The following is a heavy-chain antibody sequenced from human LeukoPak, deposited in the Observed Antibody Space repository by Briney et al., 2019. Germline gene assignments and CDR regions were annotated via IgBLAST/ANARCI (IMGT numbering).Heavy chain of an antibody. CDR3: ARDLYGSGSYLAYYYYYYMDV. CDR1: GFTFSSYW. V-gene: IGHV3-7*01. J-gene: IGHJ6*03. Sequence: GGSLRLSCAASGFTFSSYWMSWVRQAPGKGLEWVANIKQDGSEKYYVDSVKGRFTISRDNAKNSLYLQMNSLRAEDTAVYYCARDLYGSGSYLAYYYYYYMDVWGKGTTVTISS. D-gene: IGHD3-10*01. CDR2: IKQDGSEK.